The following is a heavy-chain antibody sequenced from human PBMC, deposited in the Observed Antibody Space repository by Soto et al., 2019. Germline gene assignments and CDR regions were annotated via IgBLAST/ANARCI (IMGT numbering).Heavy chain of an antibody. V-gene: IGHV3-72*01. Sequence: GGSLRLSCAASGLTFSDRYMDWVRQAPGKGLEWVGRIRKKTSSYTTEYAASVKGRFIISRDDSTNSLYLQMSSLKTEDTAVYYCTTVTTVDYYFDYWGQGTLVTVSS. D-gene: IGHD4-17*01. CDR3: TTVTTVDYYFDY. CDR1: GLTFSDRY. CDR2: IRKKTSSYTT. J-gene: IGHJ4*02.